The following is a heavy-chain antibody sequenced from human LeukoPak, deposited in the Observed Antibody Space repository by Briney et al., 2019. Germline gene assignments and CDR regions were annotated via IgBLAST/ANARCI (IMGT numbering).Heavy chain of an antibody. D-gene: IGHD2-21*02. CDR3: ARSPRGGDIDY. Sequence: SETLFLTCTVSGGSIRTPSYYWGWIRQPPGKGLEWIGSIYYTGRTFNNPSLKSRVAISVHTSKNLISLKLSSVTAADTAVYYCARSPRGGDIDYWGQGTLVTVSS. CDR2: IYYTGRT. V-gene: IGHV4-39*01. J-gene: IGHJ4*02. CDR1: GGSIRTPSYY.